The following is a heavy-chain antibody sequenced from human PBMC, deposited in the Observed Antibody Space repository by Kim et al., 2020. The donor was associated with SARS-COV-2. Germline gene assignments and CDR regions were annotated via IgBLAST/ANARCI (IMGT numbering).Heavy chain of an antibody. J-gene: IGHJ4*02. CDR1: GFTFGDYA. Sequence: GGSLRLSCTASGFTFGDYAMSWFRQAPGKGLEWVGFIRSKAYGGTTEYAASVKGRFTISRDDSKSIAYLQMNSLKTEDTAVYYCTRGGAQGVAATLYWGQGTLVTVSS. D-gene: IGHD2-15*01. V-gene: IGHV3-49*03. CDR2: IRSKAYGGTT. CDR3: TRGGAQGVAATLY.